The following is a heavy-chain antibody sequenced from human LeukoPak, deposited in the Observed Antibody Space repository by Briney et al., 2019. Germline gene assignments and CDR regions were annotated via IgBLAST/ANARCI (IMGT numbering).Heavy chain of an antibody. V-gene: IGHV6-1*01. D-gene: IGHD6-13*01. CDR1: GDSVSSNSAA. CDR2: TYYRSKWYN. Sequence: SQTLSLTCAISGDSVSSNSAAWNWIRQSPSRGLEWLGRTYYRSKWYNDYAVSVKSRITINPDTSKNQFSLQLNSVTPEDTAVYYCARDYSSSWYRGANWFDPWGQGTLATVSS. CDR3: ARDYSSSWYRGANWFDP. J-gene: IGHJ5*02.